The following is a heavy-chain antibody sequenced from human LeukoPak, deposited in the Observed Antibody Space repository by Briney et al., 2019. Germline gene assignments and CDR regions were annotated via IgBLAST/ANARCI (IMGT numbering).Heavy chain of an antibody. J-gene: IGHJ4*02. Sequence: KHGESLKISCKGSGYSFTNHWISWVRRMPGKGLEWMGRIDPSDSYTSYSPSFQGHVTISADKSISTASLQWSSLKASDTAMYYCARHYYGSGSYPQLDYWGQGTLVTVSS. D-gene: IGHD3-10*01. CDR2: IDPSDSYT. V-gene: IGHV5-10-1*01. CDR1: GYSFTNHW. CDR3: ARHYYGSGSYPQLDY.